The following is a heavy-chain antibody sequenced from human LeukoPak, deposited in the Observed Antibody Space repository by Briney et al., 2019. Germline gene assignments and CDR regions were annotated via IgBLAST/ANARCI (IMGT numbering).Heavy chain of an antibody. CDR3: ARDRDGAESWFDP. Sequence: SVEVSCKASGGTFSSYAISWVRQAPGQGLEWMGGIIPIFGTANYAQKFQGRVTITTDESTSTAYMELSSLRSEDTAVYYCARDRDGAESWFDPWGQGTLVTVSS. J-gene: IGHJ5*02. CDR2: IIPIFGTA. CDR1: GGTFSSYA. D-gene: IGHD3-10*01. V-gene: IGHV1-69*05.